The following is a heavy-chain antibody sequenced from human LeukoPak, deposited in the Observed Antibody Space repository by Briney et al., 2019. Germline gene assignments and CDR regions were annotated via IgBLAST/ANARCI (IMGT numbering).Heavy chain of an antibody. Sequence: EGSLRLSCVGSGFTFISYAMSWVRQAPGKGLEWVSIISGRGDTTYYADSVKGRFTISRDNSKNTLYLQMNSLRAEDTAVYYCARETDRAFDSWGQGTLVSVSS. J-gene: IGHJ4*02. CDR2: ISGRGDTT. CDR3: ARETDRAFDS. CDR1: GFTFISYA. V-gene: IGHV3-23*01.